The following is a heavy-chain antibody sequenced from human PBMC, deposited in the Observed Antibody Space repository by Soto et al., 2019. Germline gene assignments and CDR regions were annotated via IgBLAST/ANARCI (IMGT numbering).Heavy chain of an antibody. CDR1: GGSISSGGYY. D-gene: IGHD3-3*01. Sequence: QVQLQESGPGLVKPSQTLSLTCTVSGGSISSGGYYWSWIRQHPGKGLEWIGYIDYSGSTYYNPSLKTRVTISVDTSKNQFSLKLSSVTAADTAVYYCASSYYDFWSGYREPNGFDPWGQGTLVTVSS. CDR3: ASSYYDFWSGYREPNGFDP. J-gene: IGHJ5*02. V-gene: IGHV4-31*03. CDR2: IDYSGST.